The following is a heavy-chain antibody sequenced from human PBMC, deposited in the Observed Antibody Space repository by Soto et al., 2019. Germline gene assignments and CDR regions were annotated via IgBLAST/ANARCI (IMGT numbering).Heavy chain of an antibody. D-gene: IGHD3-10*01. CDR2: IIPIFGTA. J-gene: IGHJ6*02. Sequence: QVQLVQSGAEVKKPGSSVKVSCKASGGTFSSYAISWVRQAPGQGLEWMGGIIPIFGTANYAQKFQGRVTITADESTSPAYMELSSLRSEDTAVYYCAREYYYGSGANYYYYCGMDVWGQGTTVTVSS. V-gene: IGHV1-69*01. CDR3: AREYYYGSGANYYYYCGMDV. CDR1: GGTFSSYA.